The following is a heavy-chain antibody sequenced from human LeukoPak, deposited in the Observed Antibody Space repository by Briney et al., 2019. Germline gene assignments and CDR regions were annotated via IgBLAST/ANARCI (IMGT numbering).Heavy chain of an antibody. CDR3: ARDLGVVITLGSDAFDI. Sequence: SSETLSLTCAVSGGSISSSNWWSWVRQPPGKGLEWIGEIYHIGSTNYNPSLKSRATISVDKSKNQFSLKLSSVTVADTAVYYCARDLGVVITLGSDAFDIWGQGTMVTVSS. CDR1: GGSISSSNW. CDR2: IYHIGST. D-gene: IGHD3-22*01. V-gene: IGHV4-4*02. J-gene: IGHJ3*02.